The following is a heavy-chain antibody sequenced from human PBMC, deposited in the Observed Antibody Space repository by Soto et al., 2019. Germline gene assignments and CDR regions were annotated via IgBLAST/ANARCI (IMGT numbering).Heavy chain of an antibody. D-gene: IGHD6-19*01. J-gene: IGHJ4*02. CDR3: TTDTESSGWAIDY. Sequence: EVPLVESGGGLVKPGGSLRLSCAASGFTFSNAWMNWVRQAPGKGLEWVGRIKSKTDGGTTDYAAPVKGRFTISRDDSKNTLYLQMNSLKTEDTAVYYCTTDTESSGWAIDYWGQGTLVTVSS. CDR1: GFTFSNAW. V-gene: IGHV3-15*07. CDR2: IKSKTDGGTT.